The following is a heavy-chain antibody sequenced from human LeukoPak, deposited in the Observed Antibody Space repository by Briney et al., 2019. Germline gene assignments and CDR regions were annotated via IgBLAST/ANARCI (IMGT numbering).Heavy chain of an antibody. CDR2: IYYSGST. Sequence: PSETLSLTCTVSGGSISSYYWSWIRQPPGKGLEWIGYIYYSGSTNYNPSLKSRVTISVDTSKNQFSLKLSSVTAADTAVYYCARQSVLRYFDWLGKKGGWFDPWGQGTLVTVSS. CDR3: ARQSVLRYFDWLGKKGGWFDP. CDR1: GGSISSYY. J-gene: IGHJ5*02. D-gene: IGHD3-9*01. V-gene: IGHV4-59*08.